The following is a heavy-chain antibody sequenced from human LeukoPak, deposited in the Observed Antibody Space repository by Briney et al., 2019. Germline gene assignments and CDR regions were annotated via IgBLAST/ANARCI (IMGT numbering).Heavy chain of an antibody. CDR1: GYTFTSYG. D-gene: IGHD3-10*01. CDR2: ISAYNGNT. CDR3: ARSPQGLLWFGELLFHFDY. J-gene: IGHJ4*02. V-gene: IGHV1-18*01. Sequence: GASVKVSCKASGYTFTSYGISWVRQAPGQGLEWMGWISAYNGNTNYAQKLQGRVIMTTDTSTSTAYMELRSLRSDDTAVYYCARSPQGLLWFGELLFHFDYWGQGTLVTVSS.